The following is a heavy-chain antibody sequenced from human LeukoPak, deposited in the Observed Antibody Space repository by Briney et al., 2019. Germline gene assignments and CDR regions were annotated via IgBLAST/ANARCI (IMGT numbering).Heavy chain of an antibody. CDR3: ARSDSGTYAFDI. CDR1: GGTFSSYA. J-gene: IGHJ3*02. Sequence: SVKVSRKASGGTFSSYAISWVRQAPGQGLEWMGRIIPILGIANYAQKFQGRVTITADKSTSTAYMELSSLRSEDTAVYYCARSDSGTYAFDIWGQGTMVTVSS. V-gene: IGHV1-69*04. D-gene: IGHD2-21*01. CDR2: IIPILGIA.